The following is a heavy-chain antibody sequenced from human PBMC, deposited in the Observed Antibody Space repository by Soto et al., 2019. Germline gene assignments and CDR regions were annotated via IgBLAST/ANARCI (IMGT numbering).Heavy chain of an antibody. CDR3: VRQGCGALHGLFDV. CDR2: VHDSGGS. CDR1: GGSISSYY. V-gene: IGHV4-59*08. Sequence: QVPLQESGPGLVKPSETLSLSCTVSGGSISSYYWSWIRQPPGKGLEWIGYVHDSGGSHYNPSLKCRVAISLETSKSQSYLRLTSVTDTDTAVYYCVRQGCGALHGLFDVWGQGTTVTVSS. J-gene: IGHJ6*02. D-gene: IGHD3-10*01.